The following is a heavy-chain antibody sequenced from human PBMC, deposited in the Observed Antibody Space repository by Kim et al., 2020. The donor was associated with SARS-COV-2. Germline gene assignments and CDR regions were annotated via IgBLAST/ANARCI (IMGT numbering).Heavy chain of an antibody. CDR3: ATERGIYGSGSYGLFDY. V-gene: IGHV1-2*02. CDR2: INPNSGGT. D-gene: IGHD3-10*01. J-gene: IGHJ4*02. Sequence: ASVKVSCKASGYTFTGYYMHWVRQAPGQGLEWMGLINPNSGGTNYAQKFQGRVTMTRDTSISTAYMELSRLRSDDTAVYYCATERGIYGSGSYGLFDYWGQGTLVTVSS. CDR1: GYTFTGYY.